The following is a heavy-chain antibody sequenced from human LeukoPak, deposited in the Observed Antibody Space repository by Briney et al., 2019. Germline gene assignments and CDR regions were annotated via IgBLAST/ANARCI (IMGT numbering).Heavy chain of an antibody. V-gene: IGHV4-34*01. D-gene: IGHD4-17*01. J-gene: IGHJ6*03. Sequence: SETLSLTCAVYGGSFSGYYWSWIRQPPGKGLEWIGEINHSGSTNYNPSLKSRVTISVDTSKNQFSLKLSSVTAADTAVYYCARVVGGAYYYYYYYMDVWGKGTTVTVSS. CDR1: GGSFSGYY. CDR3: ARVVGGAYYYYYYYMDV. CDR2: INHSGST.